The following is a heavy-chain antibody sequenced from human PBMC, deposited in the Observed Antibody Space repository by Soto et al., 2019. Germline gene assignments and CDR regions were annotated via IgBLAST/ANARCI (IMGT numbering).Heavy chain of an antibody. CDR3: STVIVVVPAAMEDAFDI. J-gene: IGHJ3*02. Sequence: EVQLVESGGGLVKPGGSLRLSCAASGFTFSNAWMSWVRQAPGKGLEWVGRIKSKTDGGTTDYAAPVKGRFTISSDDSKNTLYLQMNSLKTEDTAVYYCSTVIVVVPAAMEDAFDIWGQGRMVTVSS. D-gene: IGHD2-2*01. V-gene: IGHV3-15*01. CDR1: GFTFSNAW. CDR2: IKSKTDGGTT.